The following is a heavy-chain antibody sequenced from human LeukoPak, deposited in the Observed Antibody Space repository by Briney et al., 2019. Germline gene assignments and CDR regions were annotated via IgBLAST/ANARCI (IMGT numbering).Heavy chain of an antibody. D-gene: IGHD4-17*01. V-gene: IGHV3-30*18. CDR3: AKEYGDYYYYGMDV. CDR2: ISYDGSNK. Sequence: GGSLRLSCAVSGFTFSSYGMHWVRQAPGKGLEWVAVISYDGSNKYYADSVKGRFTISRDNSKNTLYLQMNSLRAEDTAVYYCAKEYGDYYYYGMDVWAKGPRSPSP. CDR1: GFTFSSYG. J-gene: IGHJ6*02.